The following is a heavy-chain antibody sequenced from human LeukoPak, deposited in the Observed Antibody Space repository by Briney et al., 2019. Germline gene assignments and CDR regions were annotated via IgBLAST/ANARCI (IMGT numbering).Heavy chain of an antibody. CDR2: ISSSSSYI. Sequence: GGSLRLSCAASGFTFSSYSMNWVRQAPGKGLEWVSSISSSSSYIYYAGSVKGRFTISRDNAKNSLYLQMNSLRAEDTAVYYCARDLSDFWSGYPPDGMDVWGQGTTVTVSS. CDR3: ARDLSDFWSGYPPDGMDV. J-gene: IGHJ6*02. V-gene: IGHV3-21*01. CDR1: GFTFSSYS. D-gene: IGHD3-3*01.